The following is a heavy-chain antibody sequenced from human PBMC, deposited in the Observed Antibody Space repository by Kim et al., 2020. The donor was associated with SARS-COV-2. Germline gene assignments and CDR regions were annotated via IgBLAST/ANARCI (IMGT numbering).Heavy chain of an antibody. Sequence: GGSLRLSCAASGFTVSSNYMSWVRQAPGKGLEWVSVIYSGGNTYYADSVKGRFTISRDNSKNTLYLQMNSLRAEDTAVYYCARGIAAAGMYYFDYWGQGTLVTVSS. V-gene: IGHV3-53*01. D-gene: IGHD6-13*01. CDR2: IYSGGNT. CDR3: ARGIAAAGMYYFDY. J-gene: IGHJ4*02. CDR1: GFTVSSNY.